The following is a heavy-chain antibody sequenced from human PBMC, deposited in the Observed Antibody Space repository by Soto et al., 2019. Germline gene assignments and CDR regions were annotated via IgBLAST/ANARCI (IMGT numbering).Heavy chain of an antibody. Sequence: GGSLRLSCSASGFNFGVYAMSWVRQAPGKGLEWVGFIRRNAYGGTRDYAASVKGRFFISRDDSKSIAYLQMNNLRAEDTALYYCAKPWVPSITDRPPRFDYWGRGTLVTVSS. CDR2: IRRNAYGGTR. V-gene: IGHV3-49*04. CDR3: AKPWVPSITDRPPRFDY. D-gene: IGHD6-6*01. CDR1: GFNFGVYA. J-gene: IGHJ4*02.